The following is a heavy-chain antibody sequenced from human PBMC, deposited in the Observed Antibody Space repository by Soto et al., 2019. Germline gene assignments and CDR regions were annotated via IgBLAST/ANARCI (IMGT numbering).Heavy chain of an antibody. D-gene: IGHD6-13*01. CDR3: ARAAWSSSWYFDY. J-gene: IGHJ4*02. CDR2: IYYSGST. Sequence: PEPKSHSYTVYGASIGSSYRYWGWIRQPPGKGLEWIGYIYYSGSTNYNPSLKRRVTISVDTSKNQFSLKLSSVTAADTAVYYCARAAWSSSWYFDYWGQGNLVTVSS. V-gene: IGHV4-61*05. CDR1: GASIGSSYRY.